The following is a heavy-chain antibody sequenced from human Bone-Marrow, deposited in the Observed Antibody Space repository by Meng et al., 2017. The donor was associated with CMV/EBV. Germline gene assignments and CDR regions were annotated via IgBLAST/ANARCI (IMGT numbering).Heavy chain of an antibody. V-gene: IGHV4-59*01. Sequence: SETLSLTCTVSGGSISSYYWGWIRQPPGKGLEWIGYIYYSGTTNYNPSLKSRVTISVDTSKNQFSLKLSSVTAADTAVYYCARGSYSTDYYFDYWGQGMLVTVSS. D-gene: IGHD6-13*01. CDR3: ARGSYSTDYYFDY. CDR1: GGSISSYY. CDR2: IYYSGTT. J-gene: IGHJ4*02.